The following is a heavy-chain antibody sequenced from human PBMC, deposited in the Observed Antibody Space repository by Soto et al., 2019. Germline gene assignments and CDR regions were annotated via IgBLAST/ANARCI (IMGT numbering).Heavy chain of an antibody. D-gene: IGHD2-15*01. Sequence: ASVKVSCTASGYTFTSYGISWVRQAPGQGLEWMGWISAYNGNTNYAQKLQGRVTMTTDTSTSTAYMELRSLRSDDTAVYYCASGYCSGGSCSMDVWGQGTTVTVSS. CDR3: ASGYCSGGSCSMDV. CDR2: ISAYNGNT. CDR1: GYTFTSYG. V-gene: IGHV1-18*01. J-gene: IGHJ6*02.